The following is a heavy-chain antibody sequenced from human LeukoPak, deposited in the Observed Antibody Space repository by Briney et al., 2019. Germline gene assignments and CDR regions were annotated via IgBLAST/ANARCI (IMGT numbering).Heavy chain of an antibody. V-gene: IGHV3-21*01. D-gene: IGHD1-26*01. Sequence: PGGSLRLSCAASGFTFSSYSMNWVRQAPGKGLEWVSSISSSSSYIYYADSVKGRFTISRDNAKNSLYLQMNSLRAEDTAVYYCARVGVSGSYKKSYYYMDVWGKGTTVTVSS. J-gene: IGHJ6*03. CDR1: GFTFSSYS. CDR2: ISSSSSYI. CDR3: ARVGVSGSYKKSYYYMDV.